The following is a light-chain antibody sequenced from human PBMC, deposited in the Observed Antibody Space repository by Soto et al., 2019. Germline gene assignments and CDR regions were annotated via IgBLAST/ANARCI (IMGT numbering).Light chain of an antibody. V-gene: IGKV3-15*01. CDR3: QQYNDWPPA. CDR1: QSVRNN. CDR2: GAS. J-gene: IGKJ4*01. Sequence: EIVMTQSPGTLSASPGERATLSCRASQSVRNNLAWYQQKPGQSPRLLIYGASTRATGIPARFRGSGSGTEFTLTIDSLQSEDFAVYYCQQYNDWPPAFGGGTKVDIK.